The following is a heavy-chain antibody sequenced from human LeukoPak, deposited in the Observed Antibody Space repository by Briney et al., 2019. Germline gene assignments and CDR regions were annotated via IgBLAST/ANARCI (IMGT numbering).Heavy chain of an antibody. D-gene: IGHD2-2*01. V-gene: IGHV3-21*01. CDR2: ISSSSSYI. Sequence: ISSSSSYIYYADSVKGQFTMSSDNAKNSLYLQMNSLRAEVTGVYYCARDVCSSTSCYAFNYWGQGTLVAVSS. CDR3: ARDVCSSTSCYAFNY. J-gene: IGHJ4*02.